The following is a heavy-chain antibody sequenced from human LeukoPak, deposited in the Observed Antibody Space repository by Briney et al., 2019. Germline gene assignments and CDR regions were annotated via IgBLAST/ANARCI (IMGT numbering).Heavy chain of an antibody. CDR3: ARGAMATTLFFDY. V-gene: IGHV4-59*01. CDR2: VYYTGST. Sequence: PSETLSLTCPVSGGSISNYYYWTWIQPPPGKGLEWIGCVYYTGSTNFNPSLKSRVTMSLDTSRNQFSLKLTSLTAADTAVYYCARGAMATTLFFDYWGQGTLVTVSS. D-gene: IGHD5-24*01. CDR1: GGSISNYY. J-gene: IGHJ4*02.